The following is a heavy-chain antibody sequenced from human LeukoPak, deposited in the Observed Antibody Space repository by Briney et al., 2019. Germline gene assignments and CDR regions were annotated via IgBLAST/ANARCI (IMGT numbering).Heavy chain of an antibody. V-gene: IGHV4-30-4*08. CDR3: ARDNWEGGYYYYYYMDV. D-gene: IGHD1-20*01. CDR2: IYYSGST. CDR1: GGSISSGDYY. J-gene: IGHJ6*03. Sequence: PSQTLSLTCTVSGGSISSGDYYWSWIRQPPGKGLEWIGYIYYSGSTYYNPSLKSRVTISVDTSKNQFSLKLSSVTAADTAVYYCARDNWEGGYYYYYYMDVWGKGTTVTVSS.